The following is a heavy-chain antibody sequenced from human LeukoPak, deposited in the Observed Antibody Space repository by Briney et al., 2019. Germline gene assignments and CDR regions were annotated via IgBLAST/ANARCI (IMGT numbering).Heavy chain of an antibody. CDR1: GASYNAYY. V-gene: IGHV4-34*01. J-gene: IGHJ4*02. CDR3: AVGITILGVAASFDS. CDR2: IDHRGTA. D-gene: IGHD3-3*01. Sequence: SETLSLTCAVYGASYNAYYWSWIRQPPGKGLGWIGDIDHRGTATYNPSLKSRLTISADASKNQFSLKLNSVTDADTAVYYCAVGITILGVAASFDSWGQGNLVIVSS.